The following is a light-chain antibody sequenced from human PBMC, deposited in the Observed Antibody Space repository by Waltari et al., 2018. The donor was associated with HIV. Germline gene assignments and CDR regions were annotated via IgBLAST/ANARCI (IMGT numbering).Light chain of an antibody. CDR3: QQYNSWPRT. J-gene: IGKJ1*01. CDR2: GAS. CDR1: QSVSNS. V-gene: IGKV3-15*01. Sequence: EIVMTQSPATLSVSPGGRATLSCRASQSVSNSLFWYQQRPGQAPRLLIYGASTRATGIPGRFSGSGSGTEFTRTSNSLQSEDFAVYYCQQYNSWPRTFGQGTKVEVK.